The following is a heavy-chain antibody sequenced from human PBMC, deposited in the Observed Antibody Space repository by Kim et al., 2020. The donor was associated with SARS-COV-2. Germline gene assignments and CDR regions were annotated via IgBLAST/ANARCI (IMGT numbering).Heavy chain of an antibody. Sequence: SVKVSCKASGGTFSSYAISWVRQAPGQGLEWMGGIIPIFGTANYAQKFQGRVTITADESTSTAYMELSSLRSEDTAVYYCAREGYYGGDYYYYGMDVWGQGTTVTVSS. CDR2: IIPIFGTA. J-gene: IGHJ6*02. D-gene: IGHD4-17*01. CDR3: AREGYYGGDYYYYGMDV. V-gene: IGHV1-69*13. CDR1: GGTFSSYA.